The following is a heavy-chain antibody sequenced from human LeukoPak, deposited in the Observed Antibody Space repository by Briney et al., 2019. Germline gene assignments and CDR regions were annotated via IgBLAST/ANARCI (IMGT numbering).Heavy chain of an antibody. CDR1: GGSFSGFY. D-gene: IGHD5-12*01. V-gene: IGHV4-34*01. CDR3: ARNLDYTDAFDI. CDR2: INHSGGT. Sequence: SETLSLTCAVYGGSFSGFYWSWIRQPPGKGLEWIGDINHSGGTNYIPSLKSRVTISVDTSKKQFSLKLTSVTAADTAVYYCARNLDYTDAFDIWGQGTMVTVSS. J-gene: IGHJ3*02.